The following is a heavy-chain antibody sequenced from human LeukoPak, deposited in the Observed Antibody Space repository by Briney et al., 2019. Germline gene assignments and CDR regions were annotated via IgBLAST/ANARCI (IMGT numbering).Heavy chain of an antibody. J-gene: IGHJ6*03. V-gene: IGHV3-7*01. CDR2: IKQDGSEK. Sequence: GGSLRLSCAASGFIFSSYWMSWVRQAPGKGLEWVANIKQDGSEKYYVESVKGRFTISRDNSKNTLYLQMNSLRAEDTAVYYCARGVSSSWYGNYYYYYYMDVWGKGTTVTVSS. CDR3: ARGVSSSWYGNYYYYYYMDV. D-gene: IGHD6-13*01. CDR1: GFIFSSYW.